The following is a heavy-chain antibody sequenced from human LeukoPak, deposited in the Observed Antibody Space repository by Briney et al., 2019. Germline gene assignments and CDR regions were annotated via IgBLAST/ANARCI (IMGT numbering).Heavy chain of an antibody. V-gene: IGHV3-30*14. CDR3: AREGFGDPFDY. CDR1: GFTFSSYA. D-gene: IGHD3-10*01. J-gene: IGHJ4*02. CDR2: ISYDGSNK. Sequence: GGSLRLSCAASGFTFSSYAMHWVRQAPGKGLEWVAVISYDGSNKYYADSVKGRFTISRDNSKNTLYLQMNSLRAEDTAVYYCAREGFGDPFDYWGQGTLVTASS.